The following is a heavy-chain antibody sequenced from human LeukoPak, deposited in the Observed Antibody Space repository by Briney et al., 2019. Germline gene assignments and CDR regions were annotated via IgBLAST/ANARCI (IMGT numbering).Heavy chain of an antibody. J-gene: IGHJ4*02. CDR1: GGSFSGYY. Sequence: KPSETLSLTCAVYGGSFSGYYWSWIRQPPGKGLEWIGEINHSGSTNYNPSLKSRVTISVDTSKNQLSLKLSSVTAADTAVYYCARDLSYDSIWGQGTLVTVSS. D-gene: IGHD3-3*01. V-gene: IGHV4-34*01. CDR3: ARDLSYDSI. CDR2: INHSGST.